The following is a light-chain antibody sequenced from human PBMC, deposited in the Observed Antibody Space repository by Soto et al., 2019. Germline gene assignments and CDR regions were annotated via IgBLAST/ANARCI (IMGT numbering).Light chain of an antibody. CDR2: GAS. V-gene: IGKV3D-15*01. CDR3: QQRVFRVT. Sequence: EIVMTQSPAPLSVSPGERATLPCRASQSLSSNLAWYQQKPGQTPRILIYGASYRAAGIPARFSGSGSGTDFTITISSLEPEDFAVYYCQQRVFRVTFGGGTKVDI. CDR1: QSLSSN. J-gene: IGKJ4*01.